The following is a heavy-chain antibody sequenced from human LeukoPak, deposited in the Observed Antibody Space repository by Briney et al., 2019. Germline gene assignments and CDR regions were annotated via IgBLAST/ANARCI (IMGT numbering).Heavy chain of an antibody. J-gene: IGHJ4*02. CDR3: ARIIFGSGSYYTEGVFDY. Sequence: GGSLRLSCAASGFTVSSNHMSWVRQAPGKGLEWVSLIYRDGSTYYADSVKGRFTISRDNSKNTLYLQMNSLGAEDTAVYYCARIIFGSGSYYTEGVFDYWGQGTLVTGSS. CDR1: GFTVSSNH. CDR2: IYRDGST. V-gene: IGHV3-66*01. D-gene: IGHD3-10*01.